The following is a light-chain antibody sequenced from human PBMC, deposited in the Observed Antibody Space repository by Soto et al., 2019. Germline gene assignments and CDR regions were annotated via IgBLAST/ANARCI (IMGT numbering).Light chain of an antibody. CDR2: EVT. CDR3: SSYTSENAYV. V-gene: IGLV2-14*01. Sequence: QSVLTQPASVSGSPGQSITISCTGSSSDVGAYNFVSWYQHHPGKAPKLILYEVTTRPSGVSSRFSGSKSGNTASLTISGLQADDEANYYCSSYTSENAYVFGTGTKVTVL. J-gene: IGLJ1*01. CDR1: SSDVGAYNF.